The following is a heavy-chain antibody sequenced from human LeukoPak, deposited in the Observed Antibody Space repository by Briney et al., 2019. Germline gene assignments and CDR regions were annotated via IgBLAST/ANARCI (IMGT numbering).Heavy chain of an antibody. V-gene: IGHV1-69*05. Sequence: GASVKVSCKASGYTFTSYAISWVRQAPGQGLEWMGGIIPIFGTANYAQKFQGRVTITTDESTSTAYMELSSLRSEDTAVYYCARGSSTSSTPLPPRGYYYYYMDVWGKGTTVTVSS. CDR1: GYTFTSYA. CDR2: IIPIFGTA. CDR3: ARGSSTSSTPLPPRGYYYYYMDV. D-gene: IGHD2-2*01. J-gene: IGHJ6*03.